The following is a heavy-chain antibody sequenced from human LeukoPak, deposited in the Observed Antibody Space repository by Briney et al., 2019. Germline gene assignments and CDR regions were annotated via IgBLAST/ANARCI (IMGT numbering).Heavy chain of an antibody. CDR2: ISGSDGST. V-gene: IGHV3-23*01. Sequence: PGGSLRLSCAASGFTFSSYAMTWVRQAPGKGLEWVSVISGSDGSTYYADSVKGRFTISRDNSKNTLYLQMNSLRAEDTAVYYCVTEVSGSFPTWGQGTLVTVSS. J-gene: IGHJ4*02. D-gene: IGHD1-26*01. CDR1: GFTFSSYA. CDR3: VTEVSGSFPT.